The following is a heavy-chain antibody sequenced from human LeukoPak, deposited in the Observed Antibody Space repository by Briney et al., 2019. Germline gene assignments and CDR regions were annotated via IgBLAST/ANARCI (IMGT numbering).Heavy chain of an antibody. CDR3: ARVKGTYFDY. CDR2: ISASGSNI. J-gene: IGHJ4*02. CDR1: GFPLSSYS. Sequence: GGSLRLSCTVSGFPLSSYSMNWFRQAPGKGLEWVAYISASGSNIYYVDSVMGRFTVSRDKPKSSLFLQMNSPRAEDTAVYYCARVKGTYFDYWGQGALVTVSS. V-gene: IGHV3-48*01. D-gene: IGHD1-1*01.